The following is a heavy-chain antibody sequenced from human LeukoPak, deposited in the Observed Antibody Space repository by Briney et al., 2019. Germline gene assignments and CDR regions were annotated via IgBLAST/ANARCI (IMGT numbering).Heavy chain of an antibody. CDR1: GFTFSDYY. V-gene: IGHV3-11*04. J-gene: IGHJ4*02. CDR3: ARDFWSGYYTED. CDR2: ISSSGSTI. Sequence: SGGSLRLSCAASGFTFSDYYMSWIRQAPGKGLEWVSYISSSGSTIYYADSVKGRFTISRDNAKNSLHLQMDSLSAEDTAVYYCARDFWSGYYTEDWGQGALVIVSS. D-gene: IGHD3-3*01.